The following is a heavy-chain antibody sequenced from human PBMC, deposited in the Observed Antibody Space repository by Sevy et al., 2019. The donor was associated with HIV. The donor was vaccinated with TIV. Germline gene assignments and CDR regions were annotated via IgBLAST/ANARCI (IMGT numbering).Heavy chain of an antibody. D-gene: IGHD2-2*01. V-gene: IGHV3-23*01. CDR2: LSGTGGST. Sequence: GGSLRLSCAASGFTFRNYAMSWVRQAPGKGLEWVSALSGTGGSTYYADSVKDRFTISRDNSKNTLYLQMNSLRVEDTAVYYCAKDLDIVAVAAAIRLSYWGQGTLVTVSS. J-gene: IGHJ4*02. CDR1: GFTFRNYA. CDR3: AKDLDIVAVAAAIRLSY.